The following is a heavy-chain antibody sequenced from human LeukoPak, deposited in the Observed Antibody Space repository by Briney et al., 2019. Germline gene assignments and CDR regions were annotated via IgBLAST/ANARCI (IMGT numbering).Heavy chain of an antibody. CDR1: GGSISSYY. CDR3: AREVNYYDSSGMSPDAFDI. CDR2: IYHSGST. V-gene: IGHV4-59*01. J-gene: IGHJ3*02. Sequence: PSETLSLTCTVSGGSISSYYWSWIRQPPGKGLEWIGYIYHSGSTNYNPSLKSRVTISVDTSKNQFSLKLSSVTAADTAVYYCAREVNYYDSSGMSPDAFDIWGQGTMVTVSS. D-gene: IGHD3-22*01.